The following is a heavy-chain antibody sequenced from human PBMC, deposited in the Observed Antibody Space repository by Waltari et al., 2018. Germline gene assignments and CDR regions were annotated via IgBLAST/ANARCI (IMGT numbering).Heavy chain of an antibody. CDR3: ARDRAMGEWFDP. V-gene: IGHV3-21*01. Sequence: EVQLVESGGGLVKPGGSLRLSCAASGFTFSSYSMNWVRQAPGKGLEWVSSISSSSSYIDYEDSVKGRFTISRDNAKNSLYLQMNSLRAEDTAVYYCARDRAMGEWFDPWGQGTLVTVSS. CDR2: ISSSSSYI. J-gene: IGHJ5*02. D-gene: IGHD3-16*01. CDR1: GFTFSSYS.